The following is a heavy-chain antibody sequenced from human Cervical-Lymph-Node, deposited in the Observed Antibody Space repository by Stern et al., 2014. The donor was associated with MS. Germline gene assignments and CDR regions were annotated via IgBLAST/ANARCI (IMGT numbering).Heavy chain of an antibody. Sequence: VHLVGSGAAMKKPGASVKVSCKTSGYTFSAYDMNWLRQAPGQGFEWMGRINPYNGDTKSAQKFLGRFTMTRDTSMGTAYMELTSLRSDDTAVYYCARSSCSGADDCYLHWFDSWGQGTLVTVS. CDR3: ARSSCSGADDCYLHWFDS. CDR1: GYTFSAYD. D-gene: IGHD2-15*01. J-gene: IGHJ5*01. V-gene: IGHV1-2*02. CDR2: INPYNGDT.